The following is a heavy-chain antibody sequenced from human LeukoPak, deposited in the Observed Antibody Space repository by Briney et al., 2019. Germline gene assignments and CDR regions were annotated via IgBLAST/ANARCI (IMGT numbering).Heavy chain of an antibody. Sequence: PSETLSLTCTVSGYSINSVYYWGWIRQPPEKGLEWIGSIHHSGSTNYNPSPKSRVTISVDTSKNQFSLKLSSVTAADTAVYYCASLDFWSGYYVYWGQGTLVTVSS. D-gene: IGHD3-3*01. V-gene: IGHV4-38-2*02. CDR3: ASLDFWSGYYVY. CDR2: IHHSGST. CDR1: GYSINSVYY. J-gene: IGHJ4*02.